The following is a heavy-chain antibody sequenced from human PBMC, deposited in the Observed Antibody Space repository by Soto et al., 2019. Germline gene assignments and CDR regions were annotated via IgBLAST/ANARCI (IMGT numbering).Heavy chain of an antibody. D-gene: IGHD1-20*01. J-gene: IGHJ6*02. Sequence: SVKVSCEASGGTFSSYAISWVRQAPGQGLEWMGGIIPIFGTANYAQKFQGRVTITADESTSTAYMELSSLRSEDTAVYYCARGGGITGTTKGYWEDVWGQGTTVTVSS. CDR3: ARGGGITGTTKGYWEDV. CDR1: GGTFSSYA. V-gene: IGHV1-69*13. CDR2: IIPIFGTA.